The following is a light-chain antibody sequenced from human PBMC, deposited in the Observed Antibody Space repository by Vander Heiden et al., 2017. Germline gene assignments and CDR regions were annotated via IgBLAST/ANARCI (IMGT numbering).Light chain of an antibody. CDR2: LGS. CDR1: QSLLDSNGKNY. J-gene: IGKJ1*01. V-gene: IGKV2-28*01. CDR3: MQAQQTPRT. Sequence: DIVMTQSPLSLPVTPGESASISCRSSQSLLDSNGKNYLDWYLVKTGQSPQLLIYLGSNRASGVPDRFSGSGSGTDFTLKISRVEADDVGLYYCMQAQQTPRTFGQGTKVEIK.